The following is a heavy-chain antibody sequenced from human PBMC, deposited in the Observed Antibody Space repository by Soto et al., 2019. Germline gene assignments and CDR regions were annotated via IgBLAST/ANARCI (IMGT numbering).Heavy chain of an antibody. D-gene: IGHD2-15*01. J-gene: IGHJ5*02. CDR1: GFTVSSNY. CDR3: ARDVRIGYCRGGSCSHNWFDP. Sequence: GGSLRLSCAASGFTVSSNYMSWVRQAPGKGLEWVSVIYSGGSTYYADSVKGRFTISRHNSKNTLYLQMNSLRAEDTAVYYCARDVRIGYCRGGSCSHNWFDPWGQGTLVPVSS. CDR2: IYSGGST. V-gene: IGHV3-53*04.